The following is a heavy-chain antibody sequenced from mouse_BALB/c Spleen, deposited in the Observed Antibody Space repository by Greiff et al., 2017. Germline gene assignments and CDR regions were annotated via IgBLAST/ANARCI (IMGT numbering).Heavy chain of an antibody. Sequence: EVKVVESGGDLVKPGGSLKLSCAASGFTFSSYGMSWVRQTPDKRLEWVATISSGGSYTYYPDSVKGRFTISRDNAKNTLYLQMSSLKSEDTAMYYCAPPAYWGQGTLVTVSA. CDR3: APPAY. J-gene: IGHJ3*01. V-gene: IGHV5-6*01. CDR2: ISSGGSYT. CDR1: GFTFSSYG.